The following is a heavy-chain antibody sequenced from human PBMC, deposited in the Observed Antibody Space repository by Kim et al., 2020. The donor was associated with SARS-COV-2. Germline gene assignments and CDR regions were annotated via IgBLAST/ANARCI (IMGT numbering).Heavy chain of an antibody. CDR1: GFTFSNYW. J-gene: IGHJ4*02. D-gene: IGHD7-27*01. Sequence: GGSLRLSCAASGFTFSNYWMHWVRQAPGKGLVWGSRIKTDGSRTDYADSVKGRFTISRDNAKNTLYLQMDSLRADDTAVYYCARGAPLGTTTAFDYWGQG. CDR2: IKTDGSRT. V-gene: IGHV3-74*01. CDR3: ARGAPLGTTTAFDY.